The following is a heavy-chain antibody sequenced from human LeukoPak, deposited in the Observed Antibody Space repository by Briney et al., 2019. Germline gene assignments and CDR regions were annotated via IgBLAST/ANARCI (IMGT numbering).Heavy chain of an antibody. J-gene: IGHJ4*02. Sequence: GGSLRLSCTTSGFAFSNCAINWVRQAPGKGLEWVSGISGFNTYYADSVKGRFTIFRDNSKNELYLQMDRLRAEDTAVYSCAKDVCTSPRCLLYFDSWGQGTLVTVSS. CDR1: GFAFSNCA. V-gene: IGHV3-23*01. D-gene: IGHD2-8*01. CDR3: AKDVCTSPRCLLYFDS. CDR2: ISGFNT.